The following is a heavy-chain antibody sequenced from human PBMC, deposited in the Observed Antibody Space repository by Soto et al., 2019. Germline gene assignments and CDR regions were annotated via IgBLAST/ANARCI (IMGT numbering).Heavy chain of an antibody. CDR3: ARDRRFLEWLDY. CDR2: IWYDGSNK. V-gene: IGHV3-33*01. J-gene: IGHJ4*02. Sequence: QMHLVESGGGVVQPGRSLTLSCVASGFTFTSYGIHWVRQAPGKGLEWVAVIWYDGSNKYYGDSMKGRFSISRDNSKNTVYLQMNSLRAEDTAVYYCARDRRFLEWLDYLGQGTLVSVSS. D-gene: IGHD3-3*01. CDR1: GFTFTSYG.